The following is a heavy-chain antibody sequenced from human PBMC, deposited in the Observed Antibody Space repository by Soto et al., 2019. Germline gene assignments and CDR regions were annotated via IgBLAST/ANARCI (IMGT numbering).Heavy chain of an antibody. V-gene: IGHV4-59*01. CDR2: IYYSGST. Sequence: SETLSLTCTVSGGSISSYYWSWIRQPPGKGLEWIGYIYYSGSTNYNPSLKSRVTISVDTSKNQFSLKLSSVTAAGTAVYYCAREASYYYDSSGYYLDWGQGTLVTVSS. CDR3: AREASYYYDSSGYYLD. J-gene: IGHJ4*02. CDR1: GGSISSYY. D-gene: IGHD3-22*01.